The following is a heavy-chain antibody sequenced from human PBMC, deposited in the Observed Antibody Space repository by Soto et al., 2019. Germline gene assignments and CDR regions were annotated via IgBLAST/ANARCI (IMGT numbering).Heavy chain of an antibody. CDR1: GFSLTTDRVG. D-gene: IGHD1-26*01. V-gene: IGHV2-5*02. J-gene: IGHJ4*02. CDR3: AHAYGGRSLY. CDR2: IYWDDSK. Sequence: QITLKESGPTLVKPTQTLTLTCTFSGFSLTTDRVGVGWIRQPPGEALEWLAVIYWDDSKTYRPSLESRLTIIKDTSKNQLALTMTNMDSLDTATYYCAHAYGGRSLYWGQGTLVTVSS.